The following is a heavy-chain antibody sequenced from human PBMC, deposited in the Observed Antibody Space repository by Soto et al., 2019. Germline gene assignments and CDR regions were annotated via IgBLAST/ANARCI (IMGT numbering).Heavy chain of an antibody. CDR3: VRGPTSGWNA. J-gene: IGHJ5*02. V-gene: IGHV4-4*02. D-gene: IGHD6-19*01. CDR1: GGSISSSNW. CDR2: IHHSGST. Sequence: SETLSLTCADSGGSISSSNWWSWVRQSPGKGLEWIGEIHHSGSTNYNPSLKSRVTISVDKSKNQFSLNLGSVTAADTAVYYCVRGPTSGWNAWGQGTLVTVSS.